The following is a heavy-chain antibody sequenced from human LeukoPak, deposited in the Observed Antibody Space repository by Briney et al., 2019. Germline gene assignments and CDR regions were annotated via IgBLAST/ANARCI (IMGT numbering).Heavy chain of an antibody. J-gene: IGHJ4*02. CDR3: ARASGAFDY. Sequence: SETLSLTCTVSGGSISSSYWSWVRQPPGKGLEWIGYIYYSGITNYNPSLKSRVTISLDTSKNQFSLKLNSVTAADTAVYYCARASGAFDYWGQGALVTVSS. CDR1: GGSISSSY. CDR2: IYYSGIT. V-gene: IGHV4-59*01.